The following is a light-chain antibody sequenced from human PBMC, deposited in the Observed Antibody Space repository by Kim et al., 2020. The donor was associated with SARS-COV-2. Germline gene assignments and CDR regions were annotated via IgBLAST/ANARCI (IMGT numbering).Light chain of an antibody. V-gene: IGLV3-19*01. CDR1: SLRSYY. J-gene: IGLJ2*01. Sequence: SSELTQDPAVSVALGQTVSITCQGDSLRSYYATWYQQKPGQAPILVIYGKNNRPSGIPDRFSGSSSGNTASLTITGTQAGDEADYYCNSRDSNDNVVIGG. CDR2: GKN. CDR3: NSRDSNDNVV.